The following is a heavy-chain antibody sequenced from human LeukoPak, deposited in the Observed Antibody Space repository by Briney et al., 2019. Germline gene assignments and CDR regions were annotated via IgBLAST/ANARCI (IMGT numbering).Heavy chain of an antibody. CDR3: ASGAAAGNFDY. CDR1: GGSISSGDYY. V-gene: IGHV4-30-4*01. Sequence: PSQTLSLTCTVSGGSISSGDYYWSWIRQPPGKGLEWIGYIYYSGSTYYNPSLKGRVTISVDTSKNQFSLKLSSVTAADTAVYYCASGAAAGNFDYWGQGTLVTVSS. D-gene: IGHD6-13*01. J-gene: IGHJ4*02. CDR2: IYYSGST.